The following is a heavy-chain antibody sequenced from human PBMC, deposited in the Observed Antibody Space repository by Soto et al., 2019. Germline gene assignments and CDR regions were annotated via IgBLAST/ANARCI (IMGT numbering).Heavy chain of an antibody. CDR2: MYSSVSS. CDR3: ARVYDSGGYRVYYYYGMDV. V-gene: IGHV4-61*01. CDR1: GGSVSNASYY. D-gene: IGHD3-22*01. J-gene: IGHJ6*02. Sequence: SETLSLTCTVSGGSVSNASYYWSWIRQPPGKGLEWIGYMYSSVSSHYTSSLKSRVTISVDTSKNQFSLKLSSVTAADTAVYYCARVYDSGGYRVYYYYGMDVWGQGTTVTVSS.